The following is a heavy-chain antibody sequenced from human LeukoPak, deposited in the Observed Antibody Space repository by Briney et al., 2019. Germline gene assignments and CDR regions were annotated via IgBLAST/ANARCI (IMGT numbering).Heavy chain of an antibody. CDR3: ARESHSSDFDY. CDR1: GGSISSSSYY. Sequence: SETLSLTCTVSGGSISSSSYYWGWIRQPPGKGLEWIGSIYYSGSTYYNPSLKSRVTISVDTSKNQFSLKLSSVTAADTAVYYCARESHSSDFDYWGQGTLVTVSS. J-gene: IGHJ4*02. D-gene: IGHD6-25*01. CDR2: IYYSGST. V-gene: IGHV4-39*02.